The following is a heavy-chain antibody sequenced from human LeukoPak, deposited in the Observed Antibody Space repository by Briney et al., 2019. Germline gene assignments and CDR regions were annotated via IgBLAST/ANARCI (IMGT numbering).Heavy chain of an antibody. J-gene: IGHJ5*02. D-gene: IGHD3-3*01. V-gene: IGHV4-4*07. CDR2: IYTSGST. Sequence: SETLSLTCTVSGGSISSYYWSWIRQPAGKGLEWIWRIYTSGSTNYNPSLKSRVTMSVDTSKNQFSLKLSSVTAADTAVYYCASQYYDFWSGYYTGAFDPWGQGTLVTVSS. CDR3: ASQYYDFWSGYYTGAFDP. CDR1: GGSISSYY.